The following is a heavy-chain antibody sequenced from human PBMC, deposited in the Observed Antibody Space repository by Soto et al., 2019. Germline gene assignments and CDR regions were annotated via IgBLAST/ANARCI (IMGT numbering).Heavy chain of an antibody. D-gene: IGHD2-2*01. V-gene: IGHV1-69*01. CDR1: GGTFSSYA. J-gene: IGHJ6*02. Sequence: QVQLVQSGAEVKKPGSSVKVSCKASGGTFSSYAISCVRQAPGQGLEWMGGIIPIFGTANNAQKFQGIVTITADESTSTAYMELSSLRSEDTAVYYCARCRMPNPLYYCYGMDVWGQGPTVTVSS. CDR3: ARCRMPNPLYYCYGMDV. CDR2: IIPIFGTA.